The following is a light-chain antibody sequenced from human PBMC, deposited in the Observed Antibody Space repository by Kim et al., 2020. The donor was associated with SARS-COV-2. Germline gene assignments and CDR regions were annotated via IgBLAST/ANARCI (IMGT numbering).Light chain of an antibody. J-gene: IGKJ1*01. V-gene: IGKV1-27*01. CDR1: QGISNF. CDR3: QKYNSASRT. Sequence: DIQMTQSPSSLSASVGDRVTITCRASQGISNFLAWYQQKPGKVPKLLIYDASTLLSGVPSRFSGSGSGTDFTLTISSLQAEDVATYYCQKYNSASRTFGQGTKVDIK. CDR2: DAS.